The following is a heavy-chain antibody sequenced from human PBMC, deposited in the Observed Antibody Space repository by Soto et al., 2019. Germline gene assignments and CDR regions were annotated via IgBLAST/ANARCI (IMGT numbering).Heavy chain of an antibody. CDR1: GFTFRNYG. D-gene: IGHD3-22*01. J-gene: IGHJ3*01. CDR2: IGLGSSTK. V-gene: IGHV3-48*01. Sequence: HPGGSLRLSCAASGFTFRNYGMNWVRQAPGKGLEWVSYIGLGSSTKYYADSVEGRFTISRDNAKNSLYLQMNSLRAEDTAVYYCARDQLYYNDISGRPLNAFDVWGQGTMVTVS. CDR3: ARDQLYYNDISGRPLNAFDV.